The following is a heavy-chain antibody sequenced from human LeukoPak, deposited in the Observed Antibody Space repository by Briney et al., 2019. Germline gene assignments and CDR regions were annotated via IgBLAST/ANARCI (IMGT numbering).Heavy chain of an antibody. CDR2: ISSSGGAI. J-gene: IGHJ4*02. CDR3: ARDGYDVLTGNQALFDY. Sequence: PGGSLRLSCAASGFTFSSYAMNWVRQAPGKGLEWVSYISSSGGAIYYADSVKGRFSISRDNAKNSLYLQMNSLRAEDTAVYYCARDGYDVLTGNQALFDYWGQGTLVTVSS. D-gene: IGHD3-9*01. CDR1: GFTFSSYA. V-gene: IGHV3-48*03.